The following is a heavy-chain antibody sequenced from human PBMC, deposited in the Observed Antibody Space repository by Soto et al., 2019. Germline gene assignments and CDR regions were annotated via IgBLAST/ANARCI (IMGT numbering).Heavy chain of an antibody. J-gene: IGHJ6*02. CDR3: AKKVVTSRSYFGLDV. CDR1: GFTFSAYC. D-gene: IGHD2-2*01. Sequence: GGSLRLSCAASGFTFSAYCMAWVRQTPWKGLEWVSGVVASGDYAYHADSVKGRFTISRDNTKNTLYLQMNSLRVEDTAVYYCAKKVVTSRSYFGLDVCGQGTTVTVCS. V-gene: IGHV3-23*01. CDR2: VVASGDYA.